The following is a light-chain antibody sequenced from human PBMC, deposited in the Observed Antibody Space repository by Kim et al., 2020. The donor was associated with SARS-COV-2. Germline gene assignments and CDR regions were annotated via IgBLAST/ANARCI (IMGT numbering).Light chain of an antibody. V-gene: IGLV1-44*01. CDR1: HSNIGTNR. J-gene: IGLJ1*01. CDR3: AAWDDSLNGYV. CDR2: TNS. Sequence: QSVLTQPPSTSGTSGQGVTISCSGSHSNIGTNRVHWYQHFPGTAPKLLIDTNSQRPSGVPDRFSASKSGTSASLAISGLQSDDEAEYYCAAWDDSLNGYVFGTGTKVTVL.